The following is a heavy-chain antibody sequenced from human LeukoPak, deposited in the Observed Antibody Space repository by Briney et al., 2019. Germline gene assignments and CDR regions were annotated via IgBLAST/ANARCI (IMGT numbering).Heavy chain of an antibody. CDR3: AYSSDYQQK. Sequence: PSETLSLTCAVYGGSFSSYYWSWIRQPPGKGLEWIGEINHSGSTNYNPSLKSRVTISVDTSKNQSSLKLSSVSAADTAVYYCAYSSDYQQKWGQGTLVTVSS. J-gene: IGHJ1*01. CDR1: GGSFSSYY. D-gene: IGHD3-22*01. CDR2: INHSGST. V-gene: IGHV4-34*01.